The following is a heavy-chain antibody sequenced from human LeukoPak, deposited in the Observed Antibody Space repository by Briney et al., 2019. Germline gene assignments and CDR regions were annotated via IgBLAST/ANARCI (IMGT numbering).Heavy chain of an antibody. Sequence: GEPRKISCMASGYRSTRYWIGPVCHMPRERLGWVVVVYLGDSDTRYSPSFQGQVTISADKSISTAYLQWSSLKASDTAMYYCARQRSSSWYGDYYYYGMDVWGQGTTVTVSS. D-gene: IGHD6-13*01. CDR1: GYRSTRYW. V-gene: IGHV5-51*01. CDR2: VYLGDSDT. CDR3: ARQRSSSWYGDYYYYGMDV. J-gene: IGHJ6*02.